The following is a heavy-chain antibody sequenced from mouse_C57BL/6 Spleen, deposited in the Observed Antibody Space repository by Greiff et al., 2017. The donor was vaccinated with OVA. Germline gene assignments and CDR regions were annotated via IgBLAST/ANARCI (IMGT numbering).Heavy chain of an antibody. J-gene: IGHJ4*01. V-gene: IGHV1-80*01. CDR2: IYPGDGDT. CDR1: GYAFSSYW. D-gene: IGHD2-4*01. Sequence: LVESGAELVKPGASVKISCKASGYAFSSYWMNWVKQRPGKGLEWIGQIYPGDGDTNYNGKFKGKATLTADKSSSTAYMQLSSLTSEDSAVYFCARTYDYDGGAMDYWGQGTSVTVSS. CDR3: ARTYDYDGGAMDY.